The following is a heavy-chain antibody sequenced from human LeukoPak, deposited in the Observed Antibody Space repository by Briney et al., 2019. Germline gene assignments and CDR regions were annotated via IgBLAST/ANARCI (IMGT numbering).Heavy chain of an antibody. V-gene: IGHV4-59*01. CDR1: GGSISSYY. CDR3: ARDLAVAGRGGDAFDI. J-gene: IGHJ3*02. Sequence: SETLSLTSTVSGGSISSYYWSWIRQPPGKGLVWIGYIYYSGSTNYNPSLKSRVTISVDTSKNQFSLKLSSVTAADTAVYYCARDLAVAGRGGDAFDIWGQGTMVTVSS. CDR2: IYYSGST. D-gene: IGHD6-19*01.